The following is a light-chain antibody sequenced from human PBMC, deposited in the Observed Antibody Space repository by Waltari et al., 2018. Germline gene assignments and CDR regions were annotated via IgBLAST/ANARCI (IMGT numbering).Light chain of an antibody. V-gene: IGLV6-57*02. J-gene: IGLJ2*01. Sequence: NFMLTQPHSVSESLGKPVTISCTGSGANIANNYVQWYQQRPGRAPTTLIYEDNRRPSGVPDRFSGSIDSSSSSASLTISGLKTEDEADYYCQSYDHNNVLFGGGTKLTVL. CDR3: QSYDHNNVL. CDR1: GANIANNY. CDR2: EDN.